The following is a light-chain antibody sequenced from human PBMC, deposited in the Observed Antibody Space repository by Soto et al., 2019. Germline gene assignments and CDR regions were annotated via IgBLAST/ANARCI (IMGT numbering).Light chain of an antibody. J-gene: IGLJ2*01. Sequence: QSALTQPPSASGSPGQSVTISCTGTSSDVGGYDYVSWFQHHPGRAPKLMIYELTKRPSGVPDRFSGSRSGNTASLTVSGLQAEDEADYYCSSYAGSNHVIFGGGTKLTVL. CDR2: ELT. CDR1: SSDVGGYDY. CDR3: SSYAGSNHVI. V-gene: IGLV2-8*01.